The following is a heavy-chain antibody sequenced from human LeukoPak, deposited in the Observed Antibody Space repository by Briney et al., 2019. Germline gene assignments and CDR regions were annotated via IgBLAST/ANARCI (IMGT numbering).Heavy chain of an antibody. Sequence: GGYLRLSCVASGFTFSDYYMSWVRQPPGKGLEWVANIKQDGSEKYYVDSVKGRFTISRDNAKNSLFLQMNSLRAEDTAVYYCAKMGDSSGYPGNYWGQGTLVTVSS. J-gene: IGHJ4*02. V-gene: IGHV3-7*01. CDR2: IKQDGSEK. D-gene: IGHD3-22*01. CDR1: GFTFSDYY. CDR3: AKMGDSSGYPGNY.